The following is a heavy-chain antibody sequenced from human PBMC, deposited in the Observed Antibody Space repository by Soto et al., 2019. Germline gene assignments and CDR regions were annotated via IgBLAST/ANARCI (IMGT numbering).Heavy chain of an antibody. CDR3: ARVTTRRRVGGGYTL. CDR2: INHSGST. V-gene: IGHV4-34*01. Sequence: SETLSLTCAVYGGSFSGYYWSWIHQPPGKGLEWIGEINHSGSTNYNPSLKSRVTISVDTSKNQFSLKLSSVTAADTAVYYCARVTTRRRVGGGYTLWGQGTLVTVSS. D-gene: IGHD5-18*01. J-gene: IGHJ4*02. CDR1: GGSFSGYY.